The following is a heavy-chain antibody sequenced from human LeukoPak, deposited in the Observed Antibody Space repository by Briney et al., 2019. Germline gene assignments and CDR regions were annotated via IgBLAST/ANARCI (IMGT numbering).Heavy chain of an antibody. CDR2: IYYSGST. V-gene: IGHV4-61*01. Sequence: SETLSLTCTVSGGSVSSGSYYWSWIRQPPGKGLEWIGYIYYSGSTNYNPSLKSRVTISVDTFKNQFPLKLSSVTAADTAVYYCASSGYCSSTSCYYYYYGMDVWGQGTTVTVSS. J-gene: IGHJ6*02. CDR1: GGSVSSGSYY. D-gene: IGHD2-2*03. CDR3: ASSGYCSSTSCYYYYYGMDV.